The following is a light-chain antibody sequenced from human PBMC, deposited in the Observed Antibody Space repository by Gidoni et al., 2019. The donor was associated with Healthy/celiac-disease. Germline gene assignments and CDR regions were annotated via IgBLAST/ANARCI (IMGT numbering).Light chain of an antibody. Sequence: DIVMIQSPDYLAVSLGERATINCKSSQSVLYSSNNKNFLTWYQRKPGQPPKLLIYWASTRESGVPDRFSGSGSGRDFTLTISSLQAEDVAVYCCQQYYSTPRTFGQGTKVEIK. V-gene: IGKV4-1*01. CDR3: QQYYSTPRT. CDR2: WAS. J-gene: IGKJ1*01. CDR1: QSVLYSSNNKNF.